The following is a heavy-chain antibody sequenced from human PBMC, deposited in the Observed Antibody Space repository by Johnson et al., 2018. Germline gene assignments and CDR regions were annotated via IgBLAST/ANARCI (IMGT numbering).Heavy chain of an antibody. J-gene: IGHJ3*02. D-gene: IGHD2-21*02. CDR1: GFTFSTYG. Sequence: QVQLVESGGGVVQPGRSLRLSCAASGFTFSTYGMHWVRQAPGKGLEWVALIWHDGSNKNYADSVKGRFTISRDNSKNTLYLQMNSLRAEETAVYYCAKGHIVVVTDIQLDAFDIWGQGTMVTVSS. V-gene: IGHV3-33*06. CDR2: IWHDGSNK. CDR3: AKGHIVVVTDIQLDAFDI.